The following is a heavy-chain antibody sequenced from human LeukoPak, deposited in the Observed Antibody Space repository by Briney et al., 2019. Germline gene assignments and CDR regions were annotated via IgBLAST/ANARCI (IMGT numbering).Heavy chain of an antibody. Sequence: GESLKISCRGSEYSFISYWIGWVRQMPGKGLEWMGIIYPGDSDTRYSPSFQGQVTISADKSISTAYLQWNSLKASDTAMYYCTRSALLDYWGQGTLVTVSS. V-gene: IGHV5-51*01. CDR2: IYPGDSDT. J-gene: IGHJ4*02. CDR1: EYSFISYW. CDR3: TRSALLDY.